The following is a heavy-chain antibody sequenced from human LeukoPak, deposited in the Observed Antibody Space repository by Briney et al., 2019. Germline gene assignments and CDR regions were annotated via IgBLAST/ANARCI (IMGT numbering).Heavy chain of an antibody. CDR1: GYTFTSYG. CDR3: ARDTPRYCSSTSCYAFDI. J-gene: IGHJ3*02. D-gene: IGHD2-2*01. V-gene: IGHV1-18*04. CDR2: ISAYNGNT. Sequence: GASVKVSCKASGYTFTSYGISWVRQAPGQGLGWMGWISAYNGNTNYAQKLQGRVTMTTDTSTSTAYMELRSLRSDDTAVYYCARDTPRYCSSTSCYAFDIWGQGTMVTVSS.